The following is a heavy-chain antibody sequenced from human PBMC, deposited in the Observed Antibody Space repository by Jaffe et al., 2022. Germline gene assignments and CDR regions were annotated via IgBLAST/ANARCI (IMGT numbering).Heavy chain of an antibody. D-gene: IGHD3-3*01. Sequence: QVLLQESGPGLVKPSETLSLTCNVSGVSLSSGNYYWGWIRRPPGKALQWIGAIYHLGSTYYHPSVKSRVSISVETSNYQFSLRLSSVTAADTAVYFCARHIPPSNFLSGYWHIDSWGQGTLVTVSS. J-gene: IGHJ5*01. CDR3: ARHIPPSNFLSGYWHIDS. CDR2: IYHLGST. V-gene: IGHV4-39*01. CDR1: GVSLSSGNYY.